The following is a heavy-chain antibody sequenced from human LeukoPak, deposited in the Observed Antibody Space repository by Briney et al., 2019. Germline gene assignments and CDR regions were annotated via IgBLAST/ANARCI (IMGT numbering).Heavy chain of an antibody. Sequence: GGPLRLSCAASGFSFSAYSMHWVRQAPGKGLEWVAVISYDGTNKYYADSVKGRFTISRDNSKYMLYLQMNSLSAEDTAVYYCARDFYDYWGQGTLVTVSS. J-gene: IGHJ4*02. V-gene: IGHV3-30*04. CDR1: GFSFSAYS. CDR2: ISYDGTNK. CDR3: ARDFYDY. D-gene: IGHD2/OR15-2a*01.